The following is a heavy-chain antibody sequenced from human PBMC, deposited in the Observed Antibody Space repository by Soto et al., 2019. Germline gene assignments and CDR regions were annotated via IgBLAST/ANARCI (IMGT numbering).Heavy chain of an antibody. CDR2: ISAYNGNT. J-gene: IGHJ6*03. D-gene: IGHD2-15*01. V-gene: IGHV1-18*01. Sequence: QVQLVQSGAEVKKPGASVKVSCKASGYTFTSYGISWERQAPGQGLEWMGWISAYNGNTNYAQKLQGRVTMTTDTSTSTAYMELRSLRSDDTAVYYCARTDIVVVVAAPYYYYMDVWGKGTTVTVSS. CDR3: ARTDIVVVVAAPYYYYMDV. CDR1: GYTFTSYG.